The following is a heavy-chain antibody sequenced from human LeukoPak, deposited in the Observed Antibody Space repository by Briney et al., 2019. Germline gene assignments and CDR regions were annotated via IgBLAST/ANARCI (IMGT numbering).Heavy chain of an antibody. CDR2: THYSGST. Sequence: SGPALVKPTQTLTLTCSFSGFSLRSSGMCVSWIRQPPGKGLEWIGCTHYSGSTKYNPSLKSRVTISVDTSKNQFSLKLISVTAADTALYYCARGNGDYIEYFQHWGQGTLVTVSS. CDR1: GFSLRSSGMC. D-gene: IGHD4-17*01. V-gene: IGHV4-61*08. CDR3: ARGNGDYIEYFQH. J-gene: IGHJ1*01.